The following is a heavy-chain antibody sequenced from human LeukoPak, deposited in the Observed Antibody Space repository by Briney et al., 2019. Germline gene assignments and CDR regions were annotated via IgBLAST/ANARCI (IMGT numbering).Heavy chain of an antibody. J-gene: IGHJ3*01. D-gene: IGHD5-24*01. Sequence: SETLSLTCTVSGGSISSSSYYWGWIRQPPGKGLEWIGSIYYSGSTYYNPSLKSRVTISVDTSKNQFSLKLSSVTAADTAVYYCVRGGQGDGYSADEAFDFWGQGTVVTVSS. CDR3: VRGGQGDGYSADEAFDF. CDR2: IYYSGST. V-gene: IGHV4-39*01. CDR1: GGSISSSSYY.